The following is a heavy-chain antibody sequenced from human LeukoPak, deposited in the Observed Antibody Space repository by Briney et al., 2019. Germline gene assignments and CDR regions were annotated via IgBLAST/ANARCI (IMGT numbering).Heavy chain of an antibody. D-gene: IGHD6-13*01. CDR3: ARVVGSSSWYGGGWFDP. Sequence: SETLSLTCTVSGVSISSYYWSWIRQPPGKGLEWIGYIYYSGSTNYNPSLKSRVTISVDTSKNQFSLKLSSVTAADTAVYYCARVVGSSSWYGGGWFDPWGQGTLVTVSS. J-gene: IGHJ5*02. CDR1: GVSISSYY. V-gene: IGHV4-59*01. CDR2: IYYSGST.